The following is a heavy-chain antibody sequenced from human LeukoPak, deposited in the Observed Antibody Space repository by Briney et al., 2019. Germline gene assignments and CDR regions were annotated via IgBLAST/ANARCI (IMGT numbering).Heavy chain of an antibody. D-gene: IGHD6-6*01. CDR3: ARVDAALDY. V-gene: IGHV3-30*02. CDR2: IRYDGSNK. J-gene: IGHJ4*02. CDR1: GFTFSSYG. Sequence: RPGGSLRLSCAASGFTFSSYGMHWVRQAPGKGLEWVAFIRYDGSNKYYADSVKGRFTISRDNARNSLYLQMNSLRAEDTAIYYCARVDAALDYWGQGTLVTVSS.